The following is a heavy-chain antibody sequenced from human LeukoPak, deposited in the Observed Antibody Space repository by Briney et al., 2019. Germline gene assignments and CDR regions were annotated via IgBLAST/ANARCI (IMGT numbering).Heavy chain of an antibody. CDR2: SHPSGTT. V-gene: IGHV4-38-2*02. CDR1: GFSISSGYY. Sequence: PPETLSPTCVVSGFSISSGYYWGWIRQPPGRGLEWIVNSHPSGTTFYNSSLKSRVAMSIDTSKNQFSLKLVSVTAADTAVYYCAREAERRIVNWGQGTLVTVSS. D-gene: IGHD1-1*01. J-gene: IGHJ4*02. CDR3: AREAERRIVN.